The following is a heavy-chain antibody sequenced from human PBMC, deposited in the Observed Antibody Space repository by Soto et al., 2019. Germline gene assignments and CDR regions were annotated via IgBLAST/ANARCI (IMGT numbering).Heavy chain of an antibody. CDR2: VAQSGFT. CDR1: NGSMTSSLW. V-gene: IGHV4-4*02. D-gene: IGHD5-12*01. CDR3: ARNRYGGYEFDC. J-gene: IGHJ4*02. Sequence: QLQLQESSPGLVKPSGTLSLTCTVSNGSMTSSLWWSWHRQSPGKGLEWIGEVAQSGFTSYNRSLKSGLPISRCRSNHQFSLRLTSVTAADTAVYDCARNRYGGYEFDCWGQGTRVTVSS.